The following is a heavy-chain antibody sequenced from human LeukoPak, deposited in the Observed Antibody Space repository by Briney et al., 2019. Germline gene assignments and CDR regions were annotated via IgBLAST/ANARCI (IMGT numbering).Heavy chain of an antibody. CDR1: GGSFSGYY. Sequence: SETLSLTCAVYGGSFSGYYWSWIRQPPGKGLEWIGEINHSGSTNYNPSLKSRVTISVDTSKNQFSLKLSSVTAADTAVYYCARDERYNYYDAFDIWGQGTMVTVSS. V-gene: IGHV4-34*01. CDR2: INHSGST. D-gene: IGHD3-10*01. J-gene: IGHJ3*02. CDR3: ARDERYNYYDAFDI.